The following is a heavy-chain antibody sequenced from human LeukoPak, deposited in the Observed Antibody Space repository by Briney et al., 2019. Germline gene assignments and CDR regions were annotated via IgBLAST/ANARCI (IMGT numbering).Heavy chain of an antibody. CDR3: ANWIGSSSRDY. D-gene: IGHD6-6*01. V-gene: IGHV3-23*01. J-gene: IGHJ4*02. CDR1: GFTFSTYA. Sequence: GGSLRLSCAASGFTFSTYAMTWVRQAPGKGLEWVSGINSNGDEIYYADSVRGRFTVSRDNSNNALYLQMDSLRAEDTAVYYCANWIGSSSRDYWGQGTLVTVSS. CDR2: INSNGDEI.